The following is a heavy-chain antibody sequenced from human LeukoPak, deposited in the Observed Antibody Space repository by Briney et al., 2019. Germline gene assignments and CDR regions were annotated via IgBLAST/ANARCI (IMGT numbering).Heavy chain of an antibody. D-gene: IGHD3-3*01. CDR2: IIPILGIA. Sequence: ASVKVSCKASGGTFSSYTISWVRQAPGQGLEWMGRIIPILGIANYAQKFQGRVTITADNSTSTAYMELSSLRSEDTAVYYCARDFAYYDFWSGNIPGETLGYWGQGTLVTVSS. J-gene: IGHJ4*02. CDR1: GGTFSSYT. V-gene: IGHV1-69*04. CDR3: ARDFAYYDFWSGNIPGETLGY.